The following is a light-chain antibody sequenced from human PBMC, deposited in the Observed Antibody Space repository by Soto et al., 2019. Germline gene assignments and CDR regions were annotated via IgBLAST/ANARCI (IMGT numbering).Light chain of an antibody. J-gene: IGLJ2*01. CDR3: SSYTSSSTVV. CDR2: EVS. CDR1: NSDVGGYNY. V-gene: IGLV2-14*01. Sequence: QSALAQPASVSGSPGQSITISCTGTNSDVGGYNYVSWYQQHPGKATKLMIYEVSNRPSGVSNRFSGSKSGNTASLTISGLQPDDEADSYCSSYTSSSTVVFGGGTQLIVL.